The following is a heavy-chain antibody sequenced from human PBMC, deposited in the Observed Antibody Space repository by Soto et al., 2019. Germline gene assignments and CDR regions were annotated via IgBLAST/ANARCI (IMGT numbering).Heavy chain of an antibody. J-gene: IGHJ4*02. V-gene: IGHV1-3*01. CDR2: INAGNGNT. Sequence: ASVKVSCKASGYTFTSYAMHWVRQAPGQRLEWMGWINAGNGNTKYSQKFQGRVTITRDTSASTAYMEPSSLRSEDTAVYYCARDCITIFGPVDYWGQENLVTCS. CDR3: ARDCITIFGPVDY. D-gene: IGHD3-3*01. CDR1: GYTFTSYA.